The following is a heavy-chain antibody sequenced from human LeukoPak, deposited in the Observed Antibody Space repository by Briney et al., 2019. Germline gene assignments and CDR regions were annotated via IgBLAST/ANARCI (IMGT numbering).Heavy chain of an antibody. D-gene: IGHD7-27*01. V-gene: IGHV1-2*02. CDR2: INPNSGGT. J-gene: IGHJ4*02. CDR3: ARGKISGDDFDF. CDR1: GYTFTGYY. Sequence: ASVKVSCKASGYTFTGYYMHWVRQAPGQGLEWMGWINPNSGGTNIPQRFQGGVTMTRDTSISTAYMELSRLTSDDTAVYYCARGKISGDDFDFWGQGILVTVSS.